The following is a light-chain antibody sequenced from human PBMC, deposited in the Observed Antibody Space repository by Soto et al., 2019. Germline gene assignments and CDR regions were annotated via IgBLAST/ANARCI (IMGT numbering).Light chain of an antibody. CDR3: QQSYSTPYT. CDR1: QSISNY. J-gene: IGKJ2*01. CDR2: IAS. V-gene: IGKV1-39*01. Sequence: IHMTQSPSSLSASVGNRVTITCRASQSISNYLNWYQQKPGKAPNLLIYIASNLHSGVPSRFSGSGYGTDFNLTISSLQTEDFATYYCQQSYSTPYTFGQGTKVDIK.